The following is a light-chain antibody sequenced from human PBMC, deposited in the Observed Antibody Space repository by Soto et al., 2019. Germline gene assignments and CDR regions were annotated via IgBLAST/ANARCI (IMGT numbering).Light chain of an antibody. V-gene: IGLV2-11*01. J-gene: IGLJ2*01. Sequence: QSALTQPRSVSGSPGQSVTISCTGTSSDVGGYNYVSWYQQHPGKAPKLMIYDVSKRPSGVPDRFSGSKSGNTASLTISGLQAEDEADYYCCSYAGTDVVFGGGTKVTVL. CDR3: CSYAGTDVV. CDR2: DVS. CDR1: SSDVGGYNY.